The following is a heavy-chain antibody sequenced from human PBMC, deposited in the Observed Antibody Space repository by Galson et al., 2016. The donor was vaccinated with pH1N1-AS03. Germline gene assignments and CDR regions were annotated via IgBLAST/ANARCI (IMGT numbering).Heavy chain of an antibody. CDR1: GFSLNTNGVG. Sequence: ALVKPTQTLTLTCDFSGFSLNTNGVGVGWIRQPPGKPLEWLALIYWNSEKRYNPFLKGRLTISQDTSKNQVVLTMTNMDPVDTATYYCARIRGYSYYFDYWGQGTLVTVSS. V-gene: IGHV2-5*01. J-gene: IGHJ4*02. CDR2: IYWNSEK. D-gene: IGHD5-18*01. CDR3: ARIRGYSYYFDY.